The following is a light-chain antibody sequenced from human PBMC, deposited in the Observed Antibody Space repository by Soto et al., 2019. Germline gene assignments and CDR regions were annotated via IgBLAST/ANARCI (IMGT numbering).Light chain of an antibody. CDR3: QQVKTYPRT. J-gene: IGKJ4*01. Sequence: EVVMTQSPATLSVSPGERATLSCRASQSVRSNVAWYQQEPGRAPRLLIYAASTRATGVPARFSASGSGTEFTLTISGLQSEDFATYYCQQVKTYPRTFGGGTKVEIK. CDR1: QSVRSN. CDR2: AAS. V-gene: IGKV3-15*01.